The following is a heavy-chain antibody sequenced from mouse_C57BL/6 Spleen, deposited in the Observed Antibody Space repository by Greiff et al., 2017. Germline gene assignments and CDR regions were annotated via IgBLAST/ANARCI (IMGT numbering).Heavy chain of an antibody. D-gene: IGHD1-1*01. CDR3: TDYDGSRDWYFDG. CDR2: IRLKYDNYAT. V-gene: IGHV6-3*01. Sequence: EVKLEESGGGLVQPGGSMKLSCVASGFTFRNYWMNWVRQSPEKGLEWVAQIRLKYDNYATHYAESVKGRFTISRDDSKSSVYLQMNNLRAEDTGIYSCTDYDGSRDWYFDGWGTGTTVTVYS. J-gene: IGHJ1*03. CDR1: GFTFRNYW.